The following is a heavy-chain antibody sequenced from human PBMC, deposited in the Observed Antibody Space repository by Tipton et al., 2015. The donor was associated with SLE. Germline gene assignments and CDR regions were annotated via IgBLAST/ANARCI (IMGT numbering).Heavy chain of an antibody. CDR3: ARVRGVTAAGKTNWYFDL. V-gene: IGHV4-59*12. CDR2: VYFDGST. Sequence: LRLSCTVSADSFTHYHWSWIRQSPGKGLEWIGYVYFDGSTNYNPSLKSRVTLSVDTSKNQFSLKLTSVTAADTAVYYCARVRGVTAAGKTNWYFDLWGRGTLVTVSS. D-gene: IGHD6-13*01. J-gene: IGHJ2*01. CDR1: ADSFTHYH.